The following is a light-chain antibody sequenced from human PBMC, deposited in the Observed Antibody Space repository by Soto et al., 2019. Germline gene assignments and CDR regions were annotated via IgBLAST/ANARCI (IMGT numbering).Light chain of an antibody. Sequence: DIQMTQSPPTLSASVGDRVTITCRASQSISSWLAWYQQKPGKAPKLLIYDASSLESGVPSRFSGSGSGTEFTLTISSLQPDDFATYYCQQYNSYLMYTFGQGTKLEIK. J-gene: IGKJ2*01. CDR1: QSISSW. CDR3: QQYNSYLMYT. CDR2: DAS. V-gene: IGKV1-5*01.